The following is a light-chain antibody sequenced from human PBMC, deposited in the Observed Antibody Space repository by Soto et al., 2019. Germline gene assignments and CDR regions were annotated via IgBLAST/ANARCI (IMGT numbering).Light chain of an antibody. Sequence: DIQLTQSPSFLSASVGDRVTITCRASQGISSYLAWYQQKPGKAPNLLIFAASTLQSGVPSRFSGSGSGTEFTLTISSLQPEDFATYYCQLLNNYPWGFTFGPGTKVDIK. CDR3: QLLNNYPWGFT. J-gene: IGKJ3*01. CDR2: AAS. CDR1: QGISSY. V-gene: IGKV1-9*01.